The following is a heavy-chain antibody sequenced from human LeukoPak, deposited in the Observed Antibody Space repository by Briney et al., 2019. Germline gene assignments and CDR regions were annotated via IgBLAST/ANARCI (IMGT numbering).Heavy chain of an antibody. D-gene: IGHD1-1*01. J-gene: IGHJ6*03. CDR1: GFTFSSYS. Sequence: KAGGSLRLSCAASGFTFSSYSMNWVRQAPGKGLEWVSPISSSSSYIYYADSVKGRFTISRDNAKNSLYLQMNSLRAEDTAVYYCARVAWNPGYYYMDVWGKGTTVTVSS. CDR3: ARVAWNPGYYYMDV. CDR2: ISSSSSYI. V-gene: IGHV3-21*01.